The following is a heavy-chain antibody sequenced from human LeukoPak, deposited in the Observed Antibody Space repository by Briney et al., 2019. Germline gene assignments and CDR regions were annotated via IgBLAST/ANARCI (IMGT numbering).Heavy chain of an antibody. CDR2: ISSSSTYI. Sequence: PGGSLRLSCAASGFTFSSYSMNWVRQAPGKGLEWVSSISSSSTYIYYGDSVKGRFTISRDNTKKSVYLQMNSLRAEDTAVYYCAREEGYSGYDFWYWGQGTLVTVSS. V-gene: IGHV3-21*01. J-gene: IGHJ4*02. CDR1: GFTFSSYS. D-gene: IGHD5-12*01. CDR3: AREEGYSGYDFWY.